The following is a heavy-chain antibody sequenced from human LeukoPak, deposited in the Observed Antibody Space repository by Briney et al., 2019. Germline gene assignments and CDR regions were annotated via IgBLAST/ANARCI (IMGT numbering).Heavy chain of an antibody. CDR3: ARGKYQLPVRGFGFDP. Sequence: KPSETLSLTCTVSGGSISSSSYYWGWIRQPPGKGLEWIGSIYYSGSTYYNPSLKSRVTISVDTSKNQFSLKLSSVTAADTAVYYCARGKYQLPVRGFGFDPWGQGTLVTVSS. J-gene: IGHJ5*02. D-gene: IGHD2-2*01. V-gene: IGHV4-39*07. CDR2: IYYSGST. CDR1: GGSISSSSYY.